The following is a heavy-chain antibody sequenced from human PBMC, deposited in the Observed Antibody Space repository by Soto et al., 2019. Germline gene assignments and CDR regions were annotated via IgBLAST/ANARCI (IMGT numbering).Heavy chain of an antibody. J-gene: IGHJ4*02. Sequence: SETLSLTCTVSGGSVSSGSYYWSWIRQPPGKGLEWIGYIYYSGSTNYNPSLKSRVTISVDTSKNQFSLKLSSVTAADTAVYYCARSPRGRAARPPYSFDYWGQGTLVTVSS. CDR3: ARSPRGRAARPPYSFDY. CDR2: IYYSGST. D-gene: IGHD6-6*01. CDR1: GGSVSSGSYY. V-gene: IGHV4-61*01.